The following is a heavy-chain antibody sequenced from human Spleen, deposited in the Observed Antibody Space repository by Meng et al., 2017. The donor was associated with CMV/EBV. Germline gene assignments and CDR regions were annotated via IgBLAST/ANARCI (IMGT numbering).Heavy chain of an antibody. J-gene: IGHJ6*02. V-gene: IGHV1-46*01. CDR3: ARARKGCSSTSCLLKSSINYYYGMDV. CDR1: GYTFTDHY. D-gene: IGHD2-2*01. CDR2: INPSGGST. Sequence: ASVKVSCKASGYTFTDHYFHWVRQAPGQGLEWMGIINPSGGSTSYAQKFQGRVTMTRDTSTSTVYMELSSLRSEDTAVYYCARARKGCSSTSCLLKSSINYYYGMDVWGQGTTVTVSS.